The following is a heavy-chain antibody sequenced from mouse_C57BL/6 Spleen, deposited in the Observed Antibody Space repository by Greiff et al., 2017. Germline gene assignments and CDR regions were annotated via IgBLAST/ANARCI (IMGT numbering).Heavy chain of an antibody. D-gene: IGHD1-1*02. J-gene: IGHJ4*01. Sequence: EVQLQQSGPELVKPGASVKISCKASGYSFTGYYMNWVKQSPEKSLEWIGEINPSTGGTTYNQKFKAKATLTVDKSSSTAYMQLKSLTSEDSAVYYCARGSWGHYCAMDDWGQGTSVTVSS. CDR1: GYSFTGYY. V-gene: IGHV1-42*01. CDR3: ARGSWGHYCAMDD. CDR2: INPSTGGT.